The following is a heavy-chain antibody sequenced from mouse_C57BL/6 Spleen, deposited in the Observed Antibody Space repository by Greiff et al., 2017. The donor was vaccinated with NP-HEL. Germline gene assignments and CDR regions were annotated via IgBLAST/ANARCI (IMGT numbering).Heavy chain of an antibody. CDR2: IHPNSGST. J-gene: IGHJ4*01. V-gene: IGHV1-64*01. CDR3: ARHYGSSYAMDY. D-gene: IGHD1-1*01. CDR1: GYTFTSYW. Sequence: VKLVESGAELVKPGASVKLSCKASGYTFTSYWMHWVKQRPGQGLEWIGMIHPNSGSTNYNEKFKSKATLTVDKSSSTAYMQLSSLTSEDSAVYYCARHYGSSYAMDYWGQGTSVTVSS.